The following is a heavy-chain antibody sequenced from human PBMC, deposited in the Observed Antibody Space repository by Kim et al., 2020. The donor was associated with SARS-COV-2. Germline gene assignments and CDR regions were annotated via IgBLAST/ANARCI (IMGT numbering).Heavy chain of an antibody. J-gene: IGHJ3*02. CDR1: GYTLTGYY. D-gene: IGHD2-15*01. CDR2: INPNSGGT. V-gene: IGHV1-2*04. CDR3: ARVRYCSGGSCYFELAGAFDI. Sequence: ASVKVSCKASGYTLTGYYMLWVGQAPGQGLEWMGWINPNSGGTHSAQNSQGWVTMTRDTSNSPAYMELGRLRSDDTAVYYCARVRYCSGGSCYFELAGAFDIWGQGTMVTVSS.